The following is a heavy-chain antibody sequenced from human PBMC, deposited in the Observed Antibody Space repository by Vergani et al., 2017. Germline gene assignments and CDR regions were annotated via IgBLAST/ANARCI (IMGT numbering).Heavy chain of an antibody. J-gene: IGHJ6*02. V-gene: IGHV4-59*11. CDR2: IYYSGST. CDR3: ARDTYYDVWSGYGYYYYGMDV. D-gene: IGHD3-3*01. Sequence: QVQLQESGPGLVKPSETLSLTCTVSGGSISSHYWSWIRQPPGKGLEWIGYIYYSGSTNYNPSLKSRVTISVDTSKNQFSLKLSSVTAADTAVYYCARDTYYDVWSGYGYYYYGMDVWGQGTTVTVSS. CDR1: GGSISSHY.